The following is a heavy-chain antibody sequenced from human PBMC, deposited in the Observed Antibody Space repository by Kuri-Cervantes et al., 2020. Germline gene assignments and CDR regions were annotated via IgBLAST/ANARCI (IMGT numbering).Heavy chain of an antibody. CDR2: IYSGGST. J-gene: IGHJ3*02. CDR3: AREKAYCGGDCYSSGAFDI. D-gene: IGHD2-21*02. CDR1: GFTFSDYY. V-gene: IGHV3-66*01. Sequence: GGSLSLTRAASGFTFSDYYMSWIRPAPGKGLEWVSVIYSGGSTYYADSVKGRFTIPRDHSKNTLYLQMNSLRAEDTAVYYCAREKAYCGGDCYSSGAFDIWGQGTMVTVSS.